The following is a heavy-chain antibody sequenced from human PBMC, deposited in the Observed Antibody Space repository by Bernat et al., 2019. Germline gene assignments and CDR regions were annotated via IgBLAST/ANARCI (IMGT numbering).Heavy chain of an antibody. CDR2: ISGSGGST. D-gene: IGHD1-26*01. Sequence: EVQLLESGGGLVQPGGSLRLSCAASGFTFSSYAMSWVRQAPGKGLEWVSAISGSGGSTYYADTVKGRFTITRENTKNTLYLQMNSLRAEDTAVDYCAEHSGSDLSPPGVRPVDYWGQGTLVTVSS. J-gene: IGHJ4*02. CDR3: AEHSGSDLSPPGVRPVDY. V-gene: IGHV3-23*01. CDR1: GFTFSSYA.